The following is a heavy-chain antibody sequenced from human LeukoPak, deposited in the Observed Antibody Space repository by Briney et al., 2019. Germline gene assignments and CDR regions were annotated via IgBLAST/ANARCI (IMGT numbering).Heavy chain of an antibody. J-gene: IGHJ5*02. CDR1: GGSISSYY. CDR2: IYTSGST. CDR3: ARRYYDSSGPGWFDP. V-gene: IGHV4-4*09. Sequence: SETLSLTCTVSGGSISSYYWSWIRQPPGKGLEWIGYIYTSGSTNYNPSLKSRVTISVDTSKNQFSLKLSAVTAADTAVYYCARRYYDSSGPGWFDPWGQGTLVTVSS. D-gene: IGHD3-22*01.